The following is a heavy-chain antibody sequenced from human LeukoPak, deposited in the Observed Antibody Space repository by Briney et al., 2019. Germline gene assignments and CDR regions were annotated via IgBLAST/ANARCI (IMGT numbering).Heavy chain of an antibody. J-gene: IGHJ4*02. CDR1: GFTFSDSY. CDR3: ARNLPVRNDGWPLFDY. CDR2: ISSSGETI. Sequence: GGSLRLSCAASGFTFSDSYMSWIRQSPGKGLEWISYISSSGETIYYADSMKGRFTISRDNAKNSLCLHINSLSAEDTAVYYCARNLPVRNDGWPLFDYWGQGTLVTVSS. V-gene: IGHV3-11*01. D-gene: IGHD1-1*01.